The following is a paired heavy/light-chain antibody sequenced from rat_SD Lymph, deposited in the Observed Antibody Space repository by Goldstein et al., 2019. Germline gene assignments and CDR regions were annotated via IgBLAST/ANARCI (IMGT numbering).Heavy chain of an antibody. CDR3: AGLRIPTDWFAY. Sequence: EVQLQESGPGLVEPSQSLSLTCSVTGYSITSNYWGWIRKFPGNKMEWMGYISYSNNTNYNPSLKSRISITRDTSKSQFFLQLNSVTTEDTATYYCAGLRIPTDWFAYWGQGTLVTVSS. CDR1: GYSITSNY. D-gene: IGHD2-2*01. CDR2: ISYSNNT. V-gene: IGHV3-1*01. J-gene: IGHJ3*01.
Light chain of an antibody. CDR1: EDIYSN. CDR2: DVN. J-gene: IGKJ1*01. Sequence: DIQMTQSPASLSASLGETVTIECRASEDIYSNLAWYQEKPGNSPQLLIYDVNNLADGVPSRFSGSGSGTQYSLKINSLQSEDVASYFCQQYNNYPPTFGGGTKLELK. CDR3: QQYNNYPPT. V-gene: IGKV12S34*01.